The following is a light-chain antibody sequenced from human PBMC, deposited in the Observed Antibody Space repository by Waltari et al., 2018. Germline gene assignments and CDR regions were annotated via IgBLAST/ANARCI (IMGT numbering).Light chain of an antibody. V-gene: IGKV3-20*01. J-gene: IGKJ4*01. CDR3: QQYDGIVVT. CDR2: STY. Sequence: EIVLTQSPGTLSLSPGDRATLSCRASQTVSTIALSWYQQKPGQAPRVLIYSTYNRATGIPDRFSGSASGTDFTLTINRLAPEDFAMYYCQQYDGIVVTFGGGTKVEI. CDR1: QTVSTIA.